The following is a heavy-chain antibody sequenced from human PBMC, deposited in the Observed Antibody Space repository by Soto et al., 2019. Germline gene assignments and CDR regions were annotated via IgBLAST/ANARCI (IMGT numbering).Heavy chain of an antibody. CDR3: ARDLSPYYYDSSGPDY. V-gene: IGHV1-18*04. CDR1: GYTFTSYG. D-gene: IGHD3-22*01. CDR2: ISAYNGNT. Sequence: QVQLVQSGAEVKKPGASVKVSCKASGYTFTSYGISWVRQAPGQGLEWMAWISAYNGNTNYAQKLQGRVTMTTDTSTSTAYMELRSLRSDDTAVYYCARDLSPYYYDSSGPDYWGQGTLVTVSS. J-gene: IGHJ4*02.